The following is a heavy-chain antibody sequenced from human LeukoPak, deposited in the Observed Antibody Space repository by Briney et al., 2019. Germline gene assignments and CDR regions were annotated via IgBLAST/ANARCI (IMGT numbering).Heavy chain of an antibody. CDR3: ASHGYSSGWYFLSY. CDR1: GGSISSSSYY. CDR2: IYYSGST. Sequence: PSETLSLTCTVSGGSISSSSYYWGWIRQPPGKGLEWIGSIYYSGSTYYNPSLKSRVTISVDTSKNQFSLKLSSATAADTAVYYCASHGYSSGWYFLSYWGQGTLVTVSS. J-gene: IGHJ4*02. D-gene: IGHD6-19*01. V-gene: IGHV4-39*01.